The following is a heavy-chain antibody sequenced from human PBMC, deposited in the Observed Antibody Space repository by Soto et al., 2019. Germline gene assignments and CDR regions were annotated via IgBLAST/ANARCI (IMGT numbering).Heavy chain of an antibody. V-gene: IGHV1-69*13. Sequence: GASVKVSFKASGGTFSNYAISWVRKATGQGLEWMGGIIPIFGTANYAQKFQGRVTITADESTSTAYMELSSLRSEDTAVYYCARAQYYDFWSGYYPYNWFDPWGQGTLVTVSS. D-gene: IGHD3-3*01. J-gene: IGHJ5*02. CDR1: GGTFSNYA. CDR2: IIPIFGTA. CDR3: ARAQYYDFWSGYYPYNWFDP.